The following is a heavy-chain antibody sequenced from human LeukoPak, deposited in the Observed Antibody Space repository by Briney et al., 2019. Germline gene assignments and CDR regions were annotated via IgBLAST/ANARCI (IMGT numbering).Heavy chain of an antibody. V-gene: IGHV1-46*01. CDR2: INPSGGST. CDR1: GYTFTSYY. Sequence: ASVKVSCKASGYTFTSYYMHWVRQAPGQGLEWMGIINPSGGSTSYAQKFQGRVTMTRDTSTSTVYMELSSLRSEDTAVYYCARSPLSIAARPLFDYWGQGTLVTVSS. CDR3: ARSPLSIAARPLFDY. J-gene: IGHJ4*02. D-gene: IGHD6-6*01.